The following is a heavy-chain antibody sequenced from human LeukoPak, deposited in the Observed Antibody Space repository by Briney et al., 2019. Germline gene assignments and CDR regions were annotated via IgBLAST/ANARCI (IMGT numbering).Heavy chain of an antibody. Sequence: PSQTLSLTCTVSGGSISSGGYYWSWIRQPPGKGLEWIGFIYYSGSTNYNPSLKSRVTISVDTSKNQFFLNLRSVTAADTAVYYCARVPRIEAGATGDWFDPWGQGTVVTVSS. CDR2: IYYSGST. CDR1: GGSISSGGYY. CDR3: ARVPRIEAGATGDWFDP. V-gene: IGHV4-61*08. D-gene: IGHD6-13*01. J-gene: IGHJ5*02.